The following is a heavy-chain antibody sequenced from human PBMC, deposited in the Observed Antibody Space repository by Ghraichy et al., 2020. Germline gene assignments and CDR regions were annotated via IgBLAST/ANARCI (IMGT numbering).Heavy chain of an antibody. Sequence: GGSLRLSCAASGFTFSSYWMSWVRQAPGKGLEWVANIKQDGSEKYYVDSVKGRFTISRDNAKNSLYLQMNSLRAEDTAVYYCARDRVVIAAAGPHYYGMDVWGQGTTVTVSS. D-gene: IGHD6-13*01. CDR2: IKQDGSEK. CDR1: GFTFSSYW. V-gene: IGHV3-7*01. CDR3: ARDRVVIAAAGPHYYGMDV. J-gene: IGHJ6*02.